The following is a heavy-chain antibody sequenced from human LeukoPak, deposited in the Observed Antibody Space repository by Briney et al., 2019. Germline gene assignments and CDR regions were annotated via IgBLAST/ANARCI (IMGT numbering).Heavy chain of an antibody. CDR3: ARGGAVAGTGAYYFDY. D-gene: IGHD6-19*01. J-gene: IGHJ4*02. CDR2: IWYDGSNR. Sequence: GGSLRLSCAASGFTFSNYGMHWVRQAPGKGLEWVALIWYDGSNRYYADSVKGRFTISRDISKHTLYLQMNSLRAKDTAVYYCARGGAVAGTGAYYFDYWGQGTLVTVSS. V-gene: IGHV3-33*01. CDR1: GFTFSNYG.